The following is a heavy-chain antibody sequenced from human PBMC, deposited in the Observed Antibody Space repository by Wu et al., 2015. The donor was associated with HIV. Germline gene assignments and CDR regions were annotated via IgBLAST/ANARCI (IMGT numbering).Heavy chain of an antibody. V-gene: IGHV1-2*02. CDR3: ARAYCSGGGCYSDAFDL. CDR1: GYTFTDYY. D-gene: IGHD2-15*01. Sequence: VQLVQSGAELKKPGASVKVSCKVSGYTFTDYYMHWVRQAPGLGLEWLGWINPNSSDTNYAQRFQGRVTMTRDTSLSTAYLELRRLRSDDTALYYCARAYCSGGGCYSDAFDLWGQGTMVTVSS. J-gene: IGHJ3*01. CDR2: INPNSSDT.